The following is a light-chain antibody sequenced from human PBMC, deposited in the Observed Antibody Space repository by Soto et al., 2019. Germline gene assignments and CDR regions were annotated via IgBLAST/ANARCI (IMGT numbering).Light chain of an antibody. Sequence: DIQLTQSPSFLSASVGDRVTITCRASLGISTYLAWYQQKPGKAPNLLIYAASTLQSGVPSRFSGSGSGTEFTLTLSSLQPEDFATYYCQQVNTYTFGPGTKVDIK. V-gene: IGKV1-9*01. J-gene: IGKJ3*01. CDR3: QQVNTYT. CDR2: AAS. CDR1: LGISTY.